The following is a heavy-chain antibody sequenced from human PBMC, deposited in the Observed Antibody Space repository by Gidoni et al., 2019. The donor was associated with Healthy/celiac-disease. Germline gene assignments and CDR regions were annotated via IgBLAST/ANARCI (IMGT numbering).Heavy chain of an antibody. V-gene: IGHV6-1*01. J-gene: IGHJ6*02. Sequence: QVQLQQSGPGLVKPSQTLSLTCAISGDSVSINSAAWNWIRQSPSRGLEWLGRTYYRSKWYNDYAVSVKSRITINPDTSKNQFSLQLNSVTPEDTAVYYCARGSLGGGWYGYYYYYYGMDVWGQGTTVTVSS. CDR1: GDSVSINSAA. CDR2: TYYRSKWYN. CDR3: ARGSLGGGWYGYYYYYYGMDV. D-gene: IGHD6-19*01.